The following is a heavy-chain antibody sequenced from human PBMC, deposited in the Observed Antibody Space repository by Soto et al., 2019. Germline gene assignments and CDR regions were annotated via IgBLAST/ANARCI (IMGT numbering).Heavy chain of an antibody. CDR1: GGSISSSRYY. V-gene: IGHV4-39*01. CDR2: IYYSGST. Sequence: SETLSITDTVSGGSISSSRYYWGWIRQPPGKGLEWIGSIYYSGSTYYNPSLKSRVTISVDTSKNQFSLKLSSVTAADTAVYYCARLVGWLRGCLDPWGQGTLVTVSS. D-gene: IGHD5-12*01. CDR3: ARLVGWLRGCLDP. J-gene: IGHJ5*02.